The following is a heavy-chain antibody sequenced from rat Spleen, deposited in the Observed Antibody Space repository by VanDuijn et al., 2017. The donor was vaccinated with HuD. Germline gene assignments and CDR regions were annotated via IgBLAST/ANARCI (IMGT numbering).Heavy chain of an antibody. CDR1: GFTYSNYV. CDR3: TQQLGDWFAY. Sequence: EVQLVESGGGLVQPGRSLKLSCAASGFTYSNYVMAWVSQAPTKGLEWVASITNAAGKVYYPDSVKGRFTISRDTAQNILYLQMDSLRSEDTATYYFTQQLGDWFAYWGQGTLVTVSS. V-gene: IGHV5S13*01. CDR2: ITNAAGKV. J-gene: IGHJ3*01. D-gene: IGHD1-10*01.